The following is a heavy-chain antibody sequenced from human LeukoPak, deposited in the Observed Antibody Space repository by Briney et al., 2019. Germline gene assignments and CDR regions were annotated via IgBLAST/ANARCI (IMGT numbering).Heavy chain of an antibody. CDR3: ARTADYGDYFDY. CDR2: IYHSGST. V-gene: IGHV4-30-2*01. CDR1: GFTFSSYY. D-gene: IGHD4-17*01. Sequence: LRLSCAASGFTFSSYYMNWVRQAPGKGLEWIGYIYHSGSTYYNPSLKSRVTISVDRSKNQFSLKLSSVTAADTAVYYCARTADYGDYFDYWGQGTLVTVSS. J-gene: IGHJ4*02.